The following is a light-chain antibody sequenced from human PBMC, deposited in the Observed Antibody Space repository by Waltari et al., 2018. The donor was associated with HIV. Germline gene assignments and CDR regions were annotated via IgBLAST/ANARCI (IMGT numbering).Light chain of an antibody. Sequence: EIVLTQSPGTLSLSPGERATLSCRASQSLSSSYLAWFQQKAGQAPRLLIYGALSRATGIPDRFSGSGSGTDFTLTISRLEPEDFAFYYWQQYTSPWTFGQGTKLEIK. CDR2: GAL. J-gene: IGKJ2*01. CDR3: QQYTSPWT. CDR1: QSLSSSY. V-gene: IGKV3-20*01.